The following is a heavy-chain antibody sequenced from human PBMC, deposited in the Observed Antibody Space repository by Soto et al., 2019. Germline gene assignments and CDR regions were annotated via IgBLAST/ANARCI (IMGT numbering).Heavy chain of an antibody. D-gene: IGHD3-9*01. CDR3: ARLEGLATISYYFDF. J-gene: IGHJ4*02. CDR1: GDSINSDKYY. Sequence: QLQLQESGPGLVKPSETLSLTCSVSGDSINSDKYYWGWIRQPPGKGLEWIGSIYFRGNTYYKSSLKTRVTISLEKSNSQFSLKLNSVTAAESAVYFCARLEGLATISYYFDFWGQGALVTVSS. V-gene: IGHV4-39*01. CDR2: IYFRGNT.